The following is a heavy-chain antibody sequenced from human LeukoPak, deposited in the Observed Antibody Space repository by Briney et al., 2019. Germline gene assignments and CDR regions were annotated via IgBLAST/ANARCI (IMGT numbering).Heavy chain of an antibody. CDR1: GFTFSSYW. J-gene: IGHJ4*02. CDR3: ASNRGSKPYYFDY. Sequence: GSLRLSCAASGFTFSSYWMSWVRQAPGKGLEWVANIKQDGSEKYYVDSVKGRFTISRDNAKNSLYLQMNSLRAEDTAVYYCASNRGSKPYYFDYWGQGTLVTVSS. D-gene: IGHD2/OR15-2a*01. V-gene: IGHV3-7*01. CDR2: IKQDGSEK.